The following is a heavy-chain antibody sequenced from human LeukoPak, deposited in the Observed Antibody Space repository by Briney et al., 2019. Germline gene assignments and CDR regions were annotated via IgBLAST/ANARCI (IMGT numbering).Heavy chain of an antibody. Sequence: GESLKISCKGSGYSFTSYWIGWVRQMPGKGLEWMGIIYPGDSETRYSPSFQGQVTISADKSISTAYLKWSSLKASDTAMYYCARHYDILTGYYTFDYWGQGTLVTVSS. D-gene: IGHD3-9*01. V-gene: IGHV5-51*01. CDR3: ARHYDILTGYYTFDY. CDR1: GYSFTSYW. J-gene: IGHJ4*02. CDR2: IYPGDSET.